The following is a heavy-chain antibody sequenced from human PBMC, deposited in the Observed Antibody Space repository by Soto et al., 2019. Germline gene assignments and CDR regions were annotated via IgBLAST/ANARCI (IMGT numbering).Heavy chain of an antibody. CDR2: IIPIFGTA. V-gene: IGHV1-69*06. J-gene: IGHJ2*01. Sequence: QVELVQSGAEVKKPGSSVKVSCQASEDTFRNYAISWVRQAPGHGLEWMGGIIPIFGTANYAQKFQGRVTITADTSANTVYLELSSLRSEDTAVYYCARTKYDSSAYYYWYLGLWGRGTLVTVSS. CDR3: ARTKYDSSAYYYWYLGL. D-gene: IGHD3-22*01. CDR1: EDTFRNYA.